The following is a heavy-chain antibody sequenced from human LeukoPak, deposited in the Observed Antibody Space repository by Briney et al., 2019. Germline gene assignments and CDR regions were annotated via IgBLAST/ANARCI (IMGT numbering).Heavy chain of an antibody. CDR3: APSS. J-gene: IGHJ5*02. CDR1: GFTFSTYT. V-gene: IGHV3-30*04. CDR2: IPYDGSNK. Sequence: GGSLRLSCAASGFTFSTYTMHWVRRAPGKGLEWVAIIPYDGSNKYYADSVKGRFTISRDNSKNTLYLQMNTLKAEDTAVYYCAPSSWGQGTLVTVSS.